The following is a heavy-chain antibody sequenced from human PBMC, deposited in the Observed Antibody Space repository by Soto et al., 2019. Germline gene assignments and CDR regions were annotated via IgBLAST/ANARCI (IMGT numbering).Heavy chain of an antibody. D-gene: IGHD2-15*01. CDR2: INPNSGGT. J-gene: IGHJ4*02. CDR3: ARGYCSGGSCYDY. CDR1: GYTFTGYY. Sequence: ASVKVSCKASGYTFTGYYMHWVRQAPGQGLEWMGWINPNSGGTNYAQKFQGWVTMTRDTSISTAYMELSRLRSDDTAVYYCARGYCSGGSCYDYWGQGTLVTVSS. V-gene: IGHV1-2*04.